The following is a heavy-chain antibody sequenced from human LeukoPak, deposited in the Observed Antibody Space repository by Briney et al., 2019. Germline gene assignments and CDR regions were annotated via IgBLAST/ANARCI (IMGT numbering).Heavy chain of an antibody. V-gene: IGHV4-59*01. J-gene: IGHJ6*03. CDR2: IYYSGST. Sequence: TSETLSLTCTVSGGSISSYYWSWIRQPPGKGLEWIGYIYYSGSTNYDPSLKSRVTISVDTSKNQFSLKLSSVTAADTAVYYCLRGPDFWSGYHMDVWGKGPTVTVSS. D-gene: IGHD3-3*01. CDR3: LRGPDFWSGYHMDV. CDR1: GGSISSYY.